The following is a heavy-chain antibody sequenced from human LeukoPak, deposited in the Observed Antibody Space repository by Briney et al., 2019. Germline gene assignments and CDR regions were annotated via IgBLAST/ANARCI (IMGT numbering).Heavy chain of an antibody. V-gene: IGHV1-8*01. CDR3: ARVPRRGDQFDP. Sequence: GASVKVSCKAAGYTFTSNDSNWVRQATGQGLGWVGWMNPQSGNTDYAQKFQGRVTMTRSPSITTAYMELTSLTYEDTAVYYCARVPRRGDQFDPWGQGTLVTVSS. CDR1: GYTFTSND. J-gene: IGHJ5*02. D-gene: IGHD3-10*01. CDR2: MNPQSGNT.